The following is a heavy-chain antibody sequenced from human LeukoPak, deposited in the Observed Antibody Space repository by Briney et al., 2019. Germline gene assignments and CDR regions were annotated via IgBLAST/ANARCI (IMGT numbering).Heavy chain of an antibody. CDR3: ATETNGRHYDY. V-gene: IGHV3-21*06. CDR1: GLTFSTSG. J-gene: IGHJ4*02. CDR2: IGPTGSDR. D-gene: IGHD1-14*01. Sequence: PGRSLRLSCTASGLTFSTSGFNWVHQAPGKGLEWVASIGPTGSDRYHADSIKGRFTISRDNANNFLYLQMNSLRAEDTAVYYCATETNGRHYDYWGQGTLLTVSS.